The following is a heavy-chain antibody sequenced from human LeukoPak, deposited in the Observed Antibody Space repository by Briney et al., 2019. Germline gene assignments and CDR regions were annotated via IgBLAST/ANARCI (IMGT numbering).Heavy chain of an antibody. CDR3: ARALPRSSNV. D-gene: IGHD6-13*01. CDR1: GFSFSSYA. J-gene: IGHJ4*02. CDR2: IWYDGGNK. Sequence: GGSLRLSCAASGFSFSSYAMHWVRQAPGKGLEWVAVIWYDGGNKYYADSVKGRFTISRDNSKNTLYLEMNSLKIEDTAVYYCARALPRSSNVWGQGTLVTVSS. V-gene: IGHV3-33*01.